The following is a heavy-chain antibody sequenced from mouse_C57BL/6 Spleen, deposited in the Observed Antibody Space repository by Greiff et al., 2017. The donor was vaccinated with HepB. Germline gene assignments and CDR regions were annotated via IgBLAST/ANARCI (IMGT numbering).Heavy chain of an antibody. Sequence: QVQLQQPGAELVKPGASVKLSCKASGYTFTSYWMHWVKQRPGRGLEWIGRIDPKSGGTKYNEKFKSKATMTVDTPSSTAYMQLSSRTSEDSAVYYWAKECYFGSSSLSMDYWGQGTPVTVSS. V-gene: IGHV1-72*01. CDR3: AKECYFGSSSLSMDY. CDR1: GYTFTSYW. D-gene: IGHD1-1*01. CDR2: IDPKSGGT. J-gene: IGHJ4*01.